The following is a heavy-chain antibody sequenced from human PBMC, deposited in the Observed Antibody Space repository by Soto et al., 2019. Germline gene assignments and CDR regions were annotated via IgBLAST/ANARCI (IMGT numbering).Heavy chain of an antibody. CDR1: GYSFTAYC. J-gene: IGHJ4*01. D-gene: IGHD6-19*01. V-gene: IGHV1-2*02. CDR3: ARSSGPYSDFDD. Sequence: GASVKVSCKASGYSFTAYCVHWVRQAPGQGLEWMGWINPNSGGTNYEQRFQGRVAMTTDTSTNTAYMELNSLKSDDTALYFCARSSGPYSDFDDWGQGTQVTVSS. CDR2: INPNSGGT.